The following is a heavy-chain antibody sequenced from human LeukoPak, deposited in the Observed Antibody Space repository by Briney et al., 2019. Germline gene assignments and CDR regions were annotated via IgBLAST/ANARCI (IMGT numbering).Heavy chain of an antibody. CDR3: ARDVYYGSGSPRLDY. CDR2: INSRSNDI. V-gene: IGHV3-21*06. J-gene: IGHJ4*02. CDR1: GFSFSVYS. Sequence: TGGSLRLSCVASGFSFSVYSMNWVRQAPGKGLEWVSSINSRSNDIYYADSVKGRFTISRDNAKNSLYLQMNSLRAEDTAVYYCARDVYYGSGSPRLDYWGQGTLVTVSS. D-gene: IGHD3-10*01.